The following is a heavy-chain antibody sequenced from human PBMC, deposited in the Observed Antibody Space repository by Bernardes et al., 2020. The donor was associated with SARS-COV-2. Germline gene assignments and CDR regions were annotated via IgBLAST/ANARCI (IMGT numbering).Heavy chain of an antibody. V-gene: IGHV3-23*01. CDR3: ASWVHSGSYSFDY. Sequence: GGSLRLSCVASGFTFSTYAMSWVRQAPGKGLEWVSVVSGTGVSTHYADSVKGRFTISRDNSKNTLYLQMNSLRAEDTAVYYCASWVHSGSYSFDYWGQGSLVTVSS. CDR2: VSGTGVST. D-gene: IGHD1-26*01. J-gene: IGHJ4*02. CDR1: GFTFSTYA.